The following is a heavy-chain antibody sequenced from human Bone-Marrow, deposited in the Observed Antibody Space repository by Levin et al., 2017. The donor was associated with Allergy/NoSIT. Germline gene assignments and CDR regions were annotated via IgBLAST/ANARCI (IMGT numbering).Heavy chain of an antibody. CDR2: IKQDGSEK. V-gene: IGHV3-7*01. Sequence: ASVKVSCAASGFTFSSYWMSWVRQAPGKGLEWVANIKQDGSEKYYVDSVKGRFTISRDNAKNSLYLQMNSLRAEDTAVYYCARPSRKYGSGSYIDYWGQGTLVTVSS. CDR1: GFTFSSYW. J-gene: IGHJ4*02. D-gene: IGHD3-10*01. CDR3: ARPSRKYGSGSYIDY.